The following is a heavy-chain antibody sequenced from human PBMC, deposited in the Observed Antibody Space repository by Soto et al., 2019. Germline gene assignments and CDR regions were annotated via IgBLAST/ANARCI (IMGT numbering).Heavy chain of an antibody. Sequence: EVQLVESGGGLIQPGGSLRLSCAASGFAVSSKYMTWVRQAPGKGLEWVSVIYGGGTTYYADSVKGRFTISRDTSKNTLYLQMNSLRAEDTAVYYCVQTTGWPGFDFWGQGTLVTVYS. CDR2: IYGGGTT. V-gene: IGHV3-53*01. CDR1: GFAVSSKY. CDR3: VQTTGWPGFDF. D-gene: IGHD6-19*01. J-gene: IGHJ4*02.